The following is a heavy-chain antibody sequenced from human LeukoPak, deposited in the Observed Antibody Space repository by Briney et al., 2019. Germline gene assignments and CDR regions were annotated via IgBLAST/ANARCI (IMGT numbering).Heavy chain of an antibody. V-gene: IGHV3-74*01. CDR1: GLTFNSYW. J-gene: IGHJ6*02. Sequence: GGSLRLSCAASGLTFNSYWMHWARQTPGKGLVWVSRINNDGNSTRHTDAAKGRFTISRHNAKNTLYLQMNSLRPEDTAVYYCVRGDTYDYYYYYGMDVWGQGTTVTVSS. D-gene: IGHD5-18*01. CDR2: INNDGNST. CDR3: VRGDTYDYYYYYGMDV.